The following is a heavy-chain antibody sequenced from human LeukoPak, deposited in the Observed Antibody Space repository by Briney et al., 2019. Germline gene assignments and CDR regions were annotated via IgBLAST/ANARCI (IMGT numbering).Heavy chain of an antibody. Sequence: ASVKVSCKASGYTFTSYGISWVRQAPGQGLEWMGWISANSGGTNYAQKFQGRVTMTRDTSISTAYMELSRLRSDDTAVYYCARDLGVVGENWFDPWGQGTLVTVSS. V-gene: IGHV1-2*02. CDR2: ISANSGGT. D-gene: IGHD2-15*01. CDR1: GYTFTSYG. CDR3: ARDLGVVGENWFDP. J-gene: IGHJ5*02.